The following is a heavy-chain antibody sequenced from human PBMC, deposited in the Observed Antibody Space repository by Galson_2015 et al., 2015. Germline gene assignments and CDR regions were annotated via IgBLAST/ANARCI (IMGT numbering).Heavy chain of an antibody. V-gene: IGHV6-1*01. J-gene: IGHJ4*02. Sequence: CAISGDSVSNNTAAWHWIRQSPSGGLGWLGRTYYRSRWYHDYAMSVQSRITISPDTSKNQFSLQLKSVTPEDTAMYYCARERTRYGDYAYWGQGTLVTVSS. CDR3: ARERTRYGDYAY. CDR2: TYYRSRWYH. CDR1: GDSVSNNTAA. D-gene: IGHD4-17*01.